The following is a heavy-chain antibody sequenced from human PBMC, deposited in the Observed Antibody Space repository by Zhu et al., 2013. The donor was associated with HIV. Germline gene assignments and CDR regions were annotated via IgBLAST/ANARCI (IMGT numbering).Heavy chain of an antibody. CDR2: IDPNSGGT. V-gene: IGHV1-2*02. D-gene: IGHD3-10*01. CDR1: GGTFSTNS. CDR3: AADSRLTYGSGTYSFDS. J-gene: IGHJ4*02. Sequence: QVQLVQSGAEVKKPGSSVKVSCKTSGGTFSTNSVVWVRQAPGQGLEWVGWIDPNSGGTKYTEKFQGRVTMTRATSISTAYMELSSLRSEDTAVYYCAADSRLTYGSGTYSFDSWGQGTLVTVSS.